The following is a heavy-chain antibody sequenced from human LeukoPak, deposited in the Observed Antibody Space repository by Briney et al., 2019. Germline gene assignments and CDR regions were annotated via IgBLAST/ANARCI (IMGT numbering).Heavy chain of an antibody. V-gene: IGHV3-7*01. CDR2: IKQDGSDN. CDR1: GFTCSSYW. Sequence: GGSLRLSCAASGFTCSSYWMTWVRQAPGKGLEWVANIKQDGSDNYYVDSVRGRFIISRDNAKSSLYLQMNSLRAEDTAVYYCARDSLGADYWGQGTLVTVSS. J-gene: IGHJ4*02. CDR3: ARDSLGADY. D-gene: IGHD4/OR15-4a*01.